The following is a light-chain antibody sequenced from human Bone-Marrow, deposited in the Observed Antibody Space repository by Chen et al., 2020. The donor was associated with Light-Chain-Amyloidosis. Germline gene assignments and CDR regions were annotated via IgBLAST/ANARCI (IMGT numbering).Light chain of an antibody. CDR1: NIGSTS. Sequence: SYVLTQPSSVSVAPGQTATIACGGNNIGSTSVHWYQHTPGQAPLLVVYDDSDRPSWIPERLSGSNSGNTATLTISRVEAGDEADYYCQVWDRSSDRPVFGGGTKLTVL. J-gene: IGLJ3*02. CDR2: DDS. CDR3: QVWDRSSDRPV. V-gene: IGLV3-21*02.